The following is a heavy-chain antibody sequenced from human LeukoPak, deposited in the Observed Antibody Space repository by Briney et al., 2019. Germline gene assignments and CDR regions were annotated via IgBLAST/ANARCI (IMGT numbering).Heavy chain of an antibody. Sequence: GASVNVSCKAFGYIFTTYYMHWVRQAPGQGLEWMGIINPSGGSTSYAQKFQGRVTMNRDTSTSTVYMELSSLRSEDTAVYYCAKDIGESSSSVGGRYYYGMDVWGQGTTVTVSS. V-gene: IGHV1-46*01. CDR1: GYIFTTYY. CDR3: AKDIGESSSSVGGRYYYGMDV. D-gene: IGHD6-6*01. J-gene: IGHJ6*02. CDR2: INPSGGST.